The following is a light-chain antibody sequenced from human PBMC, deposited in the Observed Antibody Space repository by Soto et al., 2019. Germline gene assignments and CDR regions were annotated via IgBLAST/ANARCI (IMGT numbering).Light chain of an antibody. CDR3: QQSYSLPFT. J-gene: IGKJ4*01. Sequence: DIQMTQSPSSLSASVGDRVFITCRASQTILTYLNWYQQKPGRAPQVLIHAASNLQSGVPSRFSGSGSGTEFTLTITSLQPDDFTTYFCQQSYSLPFTFGGGTKVEIK. CDR2: AAS. V-gene: IGKV1-39*01. CDR1: QTILTY.